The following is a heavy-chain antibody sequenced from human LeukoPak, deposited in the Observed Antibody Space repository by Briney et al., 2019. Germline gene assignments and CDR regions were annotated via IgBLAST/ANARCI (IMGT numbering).Heavy chain of an antibody. Sequence: SETLSLTCAVYGGSFSGYYWSWIRQPPGKGLEWIGEINHSGSTNYNPSLKSRVTISVDTSKNQFSLKLSSVTAADTAVYYCARSVRWYPSPKYNWFDPWGQGTLVTVSS. CDR3: ARSVRWYPSPKYNWFDP. J-gene: IGHJ5*02. CDR2: INHSGST. CDR1: GGSFSGYY. D-gene: IGHD4-23*01. V-gene: IGHV4-34*01.